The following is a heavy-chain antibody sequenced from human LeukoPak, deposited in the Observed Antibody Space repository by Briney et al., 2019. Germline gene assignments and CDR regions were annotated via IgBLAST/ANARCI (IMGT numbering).Heavy chain of an antibody. CDR2: INPSGGST. Sequence: GASVKVSCKASGYTFTSYYMHWVRQAPGQGLEWMGIINPSGGSTSYAQKFQGRVTMTRDMSTSTVYMELSSLRSEDTAVYYCARDTRHRYCSSTICYRGWLDPWGQGTLVTVSS. CDR3: ARDTRHRYCSSTICYRGWLDP. V-gene: IGHV1-46*01. D-gene: IGHD2-2*01. J-gene: IGHJ5*02. CDR1: GYTFTSYY.